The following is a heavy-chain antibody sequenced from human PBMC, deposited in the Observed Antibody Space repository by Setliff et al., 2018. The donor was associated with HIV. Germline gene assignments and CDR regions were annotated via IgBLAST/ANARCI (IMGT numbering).Heavy chain of an antibody. CDR1: GRSFSGYY. Sequence: PSETLSLTCAVYGRSFSGYYWNWIRQSPGKGLEWIGEINHSGGTNYNPSLKSRVTMSIDTSKNQFSLRVEDTAVYYCARDPPGSGFHLDYWGQGTPVTVSS. V-gene: IGHV4-34*01. CDR2: INHSGGT. D-gene: IGHD5-12*01. CDR3: ARDPPGSGFHLDY. J-gene: IGHJ4*02.